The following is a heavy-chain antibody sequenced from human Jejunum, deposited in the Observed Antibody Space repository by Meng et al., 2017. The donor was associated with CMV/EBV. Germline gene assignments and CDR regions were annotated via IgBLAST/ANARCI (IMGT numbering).Heavy chain of an antibody. D-gene: IGHD5-24*01. V-gene: IGHV1-69*01. Sequence: VVTWLRQATGQGLEWMVGIIPIFDTAIYAQKFEGRLTITSDDSTSASYMDLSSLTPEDTAVYYCAREFRRDGYDSGSQAQAYFFESWGQGTLVTVSS. CDR1: V. CDR3: AREFRRDGYDSGSQAQAYFFES. CDR2: IIPIFDTA. J-gene: IGHJ4*02.